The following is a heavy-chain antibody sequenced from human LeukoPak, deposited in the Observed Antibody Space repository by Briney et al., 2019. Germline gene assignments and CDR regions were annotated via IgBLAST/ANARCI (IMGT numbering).Heavy chain of an antibody. J-gene: IGHJ3*02. V-gene: IGHV4-39*01. CDR3: VRQYYDILTGYSDLFDI. Sequence: SETLSLTCTVSGGSISSPSYYWGWSRQSPGKGLEWIGSIYYSGTTQDNPSLMSRVTISVDTSKNQFSLKLTSVTAADTSVYYCVRQYYDILTGYSDLFDIWGPGTKVIVSS. CDR2: IYYSGTT. CDR1: GGSISSPSYY. D-gene: IGHD3-9*01.